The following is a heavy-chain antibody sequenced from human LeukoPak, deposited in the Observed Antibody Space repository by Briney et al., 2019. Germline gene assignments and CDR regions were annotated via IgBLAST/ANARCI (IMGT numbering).Heavy chain of an antibody. Sequence: ASVKVSCKASGYTFIGYYMHWVRQAPGQGLEWMGWINPNSDGTKYAPKFQGRVTMTSDTSINTAYMELSSLRSDDTAVYYCARDGFGLRLGELSLSALADFDYWGQGTLVTVSS. CDR3: ARDGFGLRLGELSLSALADFDY. CDR2: INPNSDGT. CDR1: GYTFIGYY. D-gene: IGHD3-16*02. J-gene: IGHJ4*02. V-gene: IGHV1-2*02.